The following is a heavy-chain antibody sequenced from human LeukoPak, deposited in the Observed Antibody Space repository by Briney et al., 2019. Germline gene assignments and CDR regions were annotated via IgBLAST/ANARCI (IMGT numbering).Heavy chain of an antibody. CDR1: GFTFSSYS. Sequence: PGGSLRLSCAASGFTFSSYSMSWVRQAPGKGLEWVSSITSSSSYIYYADSVKGRFTISRDNAKNSLSLQMNSLRAEDTAVYYCAKEEEYYFDYWGQGALVTVSS. V-gene: IGHV3-21*01. CDR3: AKEEEYYFDY. CDR2: ITSSSSYI. J-gene: IGHJ4*02.